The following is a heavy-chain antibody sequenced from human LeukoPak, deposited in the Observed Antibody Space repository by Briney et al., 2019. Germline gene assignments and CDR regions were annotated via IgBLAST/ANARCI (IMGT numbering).Heavy chain of an antibody. J-gene: IGHJ4*02. CDR1: GGSFSGYY. CDR2: INHSGST. V-gene: IGHV4-34*01. D-gene: IGHD3-10*01. Sequence: PSETLSLTCAVYGGSFSGYYWSWIRQPPGKGLEWIGEINHSGSTNYNPSLKSRVTISVDTSKNQFSLKLSSVTAADTAVYYCARGMVRHFVYWGQGTLVTVSS. CDR3: ARGMVRHFVY.